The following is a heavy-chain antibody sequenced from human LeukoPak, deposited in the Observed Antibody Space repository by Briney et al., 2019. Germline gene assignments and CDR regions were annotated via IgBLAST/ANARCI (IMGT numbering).Heavy chain of an antibody. CDR3: AREDAGELELYYMDV. CDR2: ISTIHGIA. CDR1: DGTISTYT. Sequence: SSVTDSFKPTDGTISTYTISGLRQAAALALKEMCRISTIHGIATYGKTVPGRVTITADKSTSTAYTELSSLRSEDTAVYYCAREDAGELELYYMDVSGKGTTVTVSS. V-gene: IGHV1-69*04. J-gene: IGHJ6*03. D-gene: IGHD1-7*01.